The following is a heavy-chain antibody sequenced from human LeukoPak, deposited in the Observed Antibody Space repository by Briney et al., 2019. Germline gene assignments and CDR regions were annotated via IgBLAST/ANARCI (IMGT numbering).Heavy chain of an antibody. J-gene: IGHJ5*02. Sequence: QPGGSLRLSCASSDFTFSSYAMSWVRQAPGGGLEWVTAISGSGGRTYSADSVKGRFTISRDNATNTLYLQMDSLRAEDTAVYYCAKGRTLIAAAGTVFAPWDQGTLVTVSS. CDR2: ISGSGGRT. D-gene: IGHD6-13*01. CDR1: DFTFSSYA. CDR3: AKGRTLIAAAGTVFAP. V-gene: IGHV3-23*01.